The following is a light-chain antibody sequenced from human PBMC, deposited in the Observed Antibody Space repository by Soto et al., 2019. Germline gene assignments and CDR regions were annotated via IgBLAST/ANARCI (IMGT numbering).Light chain of an antibody. V-gene: IGKV1-8*01. CDR3: QQYYSYPLT. CDR1: QGISSY. Sequence: AIRMTQSPSSFSASTGDRVTITCRASQGISSYLAWYQQKPGKAPKLLIYAASTLQSGVPSRFSGRGSGTDSTLTSSCLQTEEFATDDCQQYYSYPLTFGQGTKVEIK. CDR2: AAS. J-gene: IGKJ1*01.